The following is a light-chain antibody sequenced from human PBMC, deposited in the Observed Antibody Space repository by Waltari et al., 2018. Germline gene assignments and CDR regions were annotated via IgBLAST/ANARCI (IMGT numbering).Light chain of an antibody. V-gene: IGLV1-40*01. CDR3: LSYASSLSGWV. CDR1: SSNIRAGYD. Sequence: QSVLTQPPSVSGPPGQRVTISCTGSSSNIRAGYDVHWYQDLPGPAPKLLIYANPNRPSGVPDRFSGSKSGTSASLAITGLQAEDEADYYCLSYASSLSGWVFGGGTKLTVL. CDR2: ANP. J-gene: IGLJ3*02.